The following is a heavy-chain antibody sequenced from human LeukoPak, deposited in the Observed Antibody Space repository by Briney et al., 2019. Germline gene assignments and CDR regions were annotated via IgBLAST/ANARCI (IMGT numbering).Heavy chain of an antibody. Sequence: GGSLRLSCEVSGFIFSNYGMHWVRQAPGKGLEWVALIWYDGRTKFHADSVKGRFTISRDNAKNSLYLQMNSLRAEDTAVYYCARETGYYYDSSGYIDYWGQGTLVTVSS. J-gene: IGHJ4*02. CDR2: IWYDGRTK. CDR1: GFIFSNYG. V-gene: IGHV3-33*01. CDR3: ARETGYYYDSSGYIDY. D-gene: IGHD3-22*01.